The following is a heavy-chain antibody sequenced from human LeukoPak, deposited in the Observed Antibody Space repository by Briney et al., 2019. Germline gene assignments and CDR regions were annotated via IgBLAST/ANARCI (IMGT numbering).Heavy chain of an antibody. D-gene: IGHD2-15*01. V-gene: IGHV3-23*01. J-gene: IGHJ4*02. CDR2: ISGSGGST. Sequence: PGGSLRLSCAASGFTFSSYAMSWVRQAPGKGLEWVSAISGSGGSTYYADSVKGRFTISRDNSKNTLYLQMNSLRAEDTAVYYCAKVPGLVVAAINTDYWGQGTLVTVSS. CDR3: AKVPGLVVAAINTDY. CDR1: GFTFSSYA.